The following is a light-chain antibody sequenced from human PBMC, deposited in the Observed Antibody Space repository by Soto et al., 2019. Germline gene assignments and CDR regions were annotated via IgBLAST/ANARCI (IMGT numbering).Light chain of an antibody. J-gene: IGKJ4*01. V-gene: IGKV1-39*01. Sequence: DIQMTHSPSSLSSSVVDRVTITCRASQSISNYLNWYQQKPGKAPKLLIYAASSLQTGVSSRFSGSGSGTDFTLTISNLQPEDFATYYCQQTSSTPTFGGGTKVDIK. CDR1: QSISNY. CDR3: QQTSSTPT. CDR2: AAS.